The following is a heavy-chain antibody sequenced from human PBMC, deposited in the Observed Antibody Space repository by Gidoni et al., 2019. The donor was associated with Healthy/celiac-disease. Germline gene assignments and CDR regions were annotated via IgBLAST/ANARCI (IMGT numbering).Heavy chain of an antibody. CDR2: IIPIFGTT. D-gene: IGHD2-15*01. CDR1: GGTFSSYA. Sequence: QVQLVQSGAEVKKPGPSVKVSCKASGGTFSSYAISWVRRAPGQGLKWMGGIIPIFGTTSYAQKYQGRGTITADKSTGTAYRELSSRRSEDTAVYYCARGAGDCSGGIGGEYYVDVWGKGTTVTVCS. J-gene: IGHJ6*03. V-gene: IGHV1-69*06. CDR3: ARGAGDCSGGIGGEYYVDV.